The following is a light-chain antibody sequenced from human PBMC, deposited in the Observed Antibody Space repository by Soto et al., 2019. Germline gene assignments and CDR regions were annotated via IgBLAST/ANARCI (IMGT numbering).Light chain of an antibody. Sequence: QSVLTQPPSVSGAPGQRVTISCTGSSSNIGAGYDVHWYQQLPGTAPKLLIYRNSNRPSGVPDRFSWSKSGTSASLAITGLQAEDEAEYYCAAWADSLSGVVFGGGTKVTVL. CDR1: SSNIGAGYD. CDR3: AAWADSLSGVV. J-gene: IGLJ3*02. V-gene: IGLV1-40*01. CDR2: RNS.